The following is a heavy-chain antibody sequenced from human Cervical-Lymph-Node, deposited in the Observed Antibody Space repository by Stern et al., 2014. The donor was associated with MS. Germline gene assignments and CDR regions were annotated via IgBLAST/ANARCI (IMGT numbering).Heavy chain of an antibody. Sequence: QVQLQESGPGLVKPSQTLSLTCTVSGGSISSGGYYWSWVRQNPGKGLEWLGYIYHSGSTSYNPSLKSRVTMSVDTSKNQLSLKLRSVTAADTAVYYCARDSEWGITVAGMGMDVWGQGTTVTVSS. D-gene: IGHD6-19*01. J-gene: IGHJ6*02. CDR3: ARDSEWGITVAGMGMDV. CDR1: GGSISSGGYY. V-gene: IGHV4-31*03. CDR2: IYHSGST.